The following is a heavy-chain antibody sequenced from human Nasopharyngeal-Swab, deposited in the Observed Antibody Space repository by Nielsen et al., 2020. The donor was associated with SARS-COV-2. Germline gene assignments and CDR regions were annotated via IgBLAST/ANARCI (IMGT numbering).Heavy chain of an antibody. V-gene: IGHV1-69*13. Sequence: SVKVSCKASGGTFSSYAISWVRQAPGQGLEWMGRIIPIFGTANYAQKFQGRVTITADESTSTAYMELSSLRSEDTAVYYCARGSGDYDTRAPYYYYGMDVWGQGTTVTVSS. CDR1: GGTFSSYA. CDR2: IIPIFGTA. J-gene: IGHJ6*02. CDR3: ARGSGDYDTRAPYYYYGMDV. D-gene: IGHD4-17*01.